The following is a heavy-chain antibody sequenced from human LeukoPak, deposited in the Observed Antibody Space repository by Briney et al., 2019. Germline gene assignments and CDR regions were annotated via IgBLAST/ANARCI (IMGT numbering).Heavy chain of an antibody. CDR1: GFTFSSYG. CDR3: AKGVGTAMAFEFDY. D-gene: IGHD5-18*01. V-gene: IGHV3-30*18. J-gene: IGHJ4*02. CDR2: ISYDGSNK. Sequence: GRSLRLSCAASGFTFSSYGMHWVRQAPGKGLEWVAVISYDGSNKYYADSVKGRFTISRDNSKNTLYLQMNSLRAEDTAVYYCAKGVGTAMAFEFDYWGQGTLVTVSS.